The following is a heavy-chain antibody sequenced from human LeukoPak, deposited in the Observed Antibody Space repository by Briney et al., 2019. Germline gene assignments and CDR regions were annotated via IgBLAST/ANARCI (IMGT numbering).Heavy chain of an antibody. CDR1: GGSFSGYY. Sequence: SETLSLTCAVYGGSFSGYYWSWIRQPPGKGLEWIGEINHSGSTNYNPSLKSRVTISVDTSKNQFSLKLSSVTAADTAVYYCARGGYYDFWSGYGLAFDIWGQGTMVTVSS. CDR2: INHSGST. J-gene: IGHJ3*02. V-gene: IGHV4-34*01. CDR3: ARGGYYDFWSGYGLAFDI. D-gene: IGHD3-3*01.